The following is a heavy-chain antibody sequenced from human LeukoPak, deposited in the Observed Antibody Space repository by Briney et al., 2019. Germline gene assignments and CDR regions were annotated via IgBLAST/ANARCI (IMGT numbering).Heavy chain of an antibody. V-gene: IGHV1-69*13. Sequence: SVKVSCKASGGTFSSYAISWVRQAPGQGLEWVGGIIPIFGTANYAQKFQGRVTFTADESTSTAYMELSSLRSEDTAVYYCARDPPSYGDPEEPLDYWGQGTLVTVSS. CDR3: ARDPPSYGDPEEPLDY. D-gene: IGHD4-17*01. J-gene: IGHJ4*02. CDR2: IIPIFGTA. CDR1: GGTFSSYA.